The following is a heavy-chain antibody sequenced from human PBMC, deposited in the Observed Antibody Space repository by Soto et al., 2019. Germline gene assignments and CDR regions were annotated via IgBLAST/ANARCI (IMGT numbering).Heavy chain of an antibody. D-gene: IGHD1-1*01. CDR3: ARGGTNWNHDAFDI. J-gene: IGHJ3*02. CDR2: INPNSGET. Sequence: ASVKVSCKASGYTFTGYYMHWMRQAPGQGLEWMGWINPNSGETDYAQNFQGWVTMTRDMSISTAYMELSRLKSNDTAVYYCARGGTNWNHDAFDIWGQGTRVTVSS. V-gene: IGHV1-2*04. CDR1: GYTFTGYY.